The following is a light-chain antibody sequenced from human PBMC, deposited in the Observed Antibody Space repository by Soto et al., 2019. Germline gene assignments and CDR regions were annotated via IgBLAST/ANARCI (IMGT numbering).Light chain of an antibody. V-gene: IGLV4-69*01. CDR1: SGHSSYA. Sequence: QPVLTQSPSASASLGASVKLTCTLSSGHSSYAIAWHQQQTEKGPRYLMKLNSDGSHSKGAGIPDRFSGSSSGAERYLTISSLQSEDEADYYCQTWGTGIRVFGGGTKLTVL. CDR3: QTWGTGIRV. J-gene: IGLJ3*02. CDR2: LNSDGSH.